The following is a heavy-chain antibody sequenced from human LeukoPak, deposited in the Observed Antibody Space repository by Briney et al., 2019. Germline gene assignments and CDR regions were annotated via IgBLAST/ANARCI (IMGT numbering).Heavy chain of an antibody. CDR1: GYTFTSYY. D-gene: IGHD3-22*01. V-gene: IGHV1-46*01. Sequence: ASVKVSCKASGYTFTSYYMHWVRQAPGQGLEWMGTINPSGGSTSYAQKFQGRVTMTRDTSTSTVYMELSSLRSEDTAVYYCARAYQPHSSGYPGVDYWGQGTLVTVSS. CDR2: INPSGGST. J-gene: IGHJ4*02. CDR3: ARAYQPHSSGYPGVDY.